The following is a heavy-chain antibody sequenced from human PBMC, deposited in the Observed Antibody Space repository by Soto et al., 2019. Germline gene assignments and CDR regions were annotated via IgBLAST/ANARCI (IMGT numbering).Heavy chain of an antibody. V-gene: IGHV1-8*01. CDR3: ARGSRVLEWLLKNSYYYYYMDV. CDR1: GYTFTSYD. J-gene: IGHJ6*03. CDR2: MNPNSGNT. D-gene: IGHD3-3*01. Sequence: QVQLVQSGAEVKKPGASVKVSCKASGYTFTSYDINWVRQATGQGLEWMGWMNPNSGNTGYAQKFQGRVTMTRNTSIRTAYMELSSLRSEDTAVYYCARGSRVLEWLLKNSYYYYYMDVWGKGTTVTVSS.